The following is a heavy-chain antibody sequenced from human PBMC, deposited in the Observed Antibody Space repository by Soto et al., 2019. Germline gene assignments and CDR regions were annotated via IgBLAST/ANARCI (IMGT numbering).Heavy chain of an antibody. CDR1: GFTFDDYA. J-gene: IGHJ4*02. CDR3: AKDASVGYGAHFDY. Sequence: EVQLVESGGGLIQPGRSLRLSCVASGFTFDDYAMHWVRQAPGKGLEWVAGISWDGTTIGYADSVKGRLTISRVNAENSLYLLMNSLRVEDTALYYCAKDASVGYGAHFDYWGQGTLVTVSS. D-gene: IGHD4-17*01. CDR2: ISWDGTTI. V-gene: IGHV3-9*01.